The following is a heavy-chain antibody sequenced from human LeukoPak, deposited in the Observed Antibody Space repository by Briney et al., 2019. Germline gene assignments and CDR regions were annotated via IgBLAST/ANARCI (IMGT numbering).Heavy chain of an antibody. V-gene: IGHV6-1*01. J-gene: IGHJ5*02. D-gene: IGHD2-2*01. Sequence: SQTLSLTCAISGDSVSSDSAAWHWIRQSPSRGLEWLGGTYYRSKWYNDYAVSVKSRITISPDTSKNQFSLQLNSVTPEDTAVYYCARDGPYCSSTSCYARWFDPWGQGTLVTVSS. CDR1: GDSVSSDSAA. CDR3: ARDGPYCSSTSCYARWFDP. CDR2: TYYRSKWYN.